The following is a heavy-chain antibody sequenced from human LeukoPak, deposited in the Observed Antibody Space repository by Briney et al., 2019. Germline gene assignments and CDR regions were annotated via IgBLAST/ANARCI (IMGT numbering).Heavy chain of an antibody. CDR2: INPDGSQT. CDR3: LGSADRG. Sequence: PGGSLRLSCAASGFTFSSYAMSWVRQAPGRELEWVGNINPDGSQTYYVDSVKGRFTISRDNAKDSVYLQMNTLRVEDTAVYYCLGSADRGWGQGTLVTVSS. D-gene: IGHD6-25*01. J-gene: IGHJ4*02. V-gene: IGHV3-7*01. CDR1: GFTFSSYA.